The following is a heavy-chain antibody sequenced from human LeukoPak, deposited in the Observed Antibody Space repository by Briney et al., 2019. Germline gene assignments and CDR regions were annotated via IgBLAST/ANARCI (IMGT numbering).Heavy chain of an antibody. CDR2: IYYSGST. CDR3: ARDKLWFGELGWYYYYGMDV. D-gene: IGHD3-10*01. J-gene: IGHJ6*02. CDR1: GGSFSGYY. Sequence: SETLSLTCAVYGGSFSGYYWSWIRQPPGKGLEWIGYIYYSGSTNYNPSLKSRVTISVDTSKNQFSLKLSSVTAADTAVYYCARDKLWFGELGWYYYYGMDVWGQGTTVTVSS. V-gene: IGHV4-59*01.